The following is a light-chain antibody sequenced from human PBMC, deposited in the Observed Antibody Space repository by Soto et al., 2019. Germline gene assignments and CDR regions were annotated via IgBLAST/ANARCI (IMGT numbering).Light chain of an antibody. Sequence: DIQMTQSPSTLSASVGDRVAITCRASQSISSWLAWYQQKPGKAPKVLMYDASTLESGVPSRFSGSGSGTEFTLTISRVQTDDFATYYCQQYNSYSYTFGQGTKLEIK. CDR1: QSISSW. V-gene: IGKV1-5*01. CDR3: QQYNSYSYT. J-gene: IGKJ2*01. CDR2: DAS.